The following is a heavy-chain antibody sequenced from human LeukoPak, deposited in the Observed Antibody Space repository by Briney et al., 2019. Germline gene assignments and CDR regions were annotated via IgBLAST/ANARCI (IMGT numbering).Heavy chain of an antibody. CDR3: ARGWIQLWLRAFDI. J-gene: IGHJ3*02. Sequence: SETLSLTCTVSGGSISSSSYYWGWIRQPPGKGLEWIGSIYYSGSTYYNPSLKSRVTISVDTSKNQFSLKLSSVTAADTAVYYCARGWIQLWLRAFDIWGQGTMVTVSS. CDR2: IYYSGST. V-gene: IGHV4-39*07. CDR1: GGSISSSSYY. D-gene: IGHD5-18*01.